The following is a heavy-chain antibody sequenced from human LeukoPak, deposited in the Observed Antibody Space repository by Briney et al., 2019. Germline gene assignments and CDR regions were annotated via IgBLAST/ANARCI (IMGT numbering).Heavy chain of an antibody. Sequence: NASETLSLTCSVSGGSISGYYWSWIRQPPGKGLEWIGYILYSGSTNYNPSLQSRVTISVHTSKNQFSLTLISVTAADTAVYYCARHTPGGGWFDPWGQGTLVTVSS. CDR2: ILYSGST. V-gene: IGHV4-59*08. CDR3: ARHTPGGGWFDP. D-gene: IGHD2-15*01. J-gene: IGHJ5*02. CDR1: GGSISGYY.